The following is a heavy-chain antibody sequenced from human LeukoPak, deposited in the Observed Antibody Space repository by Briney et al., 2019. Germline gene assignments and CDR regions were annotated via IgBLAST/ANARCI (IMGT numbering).Heavy chain of an antibody. CDR3: ARVNYYGSGSYDYYYYMYV. V-gene: IGHV1-18*01. CDR1: GGTFSSYA. J-gene: IGHJ6*03. CDR2: ISAYNGNT. Sequence: ASVKVSCKASGGTFSSYAISWVRQAPGQGLEWMGWISAYNGNTNYAQKLQGRVTMTTDTSTSTAYMELRSLRSDDTAVYYCARVNYYGSGSYDYYYYMYVWGKGTTVTISS. D-gene: IGHD3-10*01.